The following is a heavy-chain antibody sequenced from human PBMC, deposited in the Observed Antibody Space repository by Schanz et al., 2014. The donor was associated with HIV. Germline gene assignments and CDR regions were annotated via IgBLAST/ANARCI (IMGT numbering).Heavy chain of an antibody. D-gene: IGHD5-18*01. J-gene: IGHJ4*02. CDR1: GFTFDDYA. Sequence: VQLVESGGGVVQPGRSLRLSCAASGFTFDDYAMHWVRQAPGKGLEWVSGISWNSGSIGYADSVKGRFTISRDNAKNSLNLQLKSLRAEDTAVYYCARGITGNSYAFDYWGQGALVSVSS. CDR2: ISWNSGSI. V-gene: IGHV3-9*01. CDR3: ARGITGNSYAFDY.